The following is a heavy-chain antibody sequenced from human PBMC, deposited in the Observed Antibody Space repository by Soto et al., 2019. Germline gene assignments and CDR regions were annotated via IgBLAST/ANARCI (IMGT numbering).Heavy chain of an antibody. CDR2: ISYDGSNK. J-gene: IGHJ6*02. CDR3: AKDLFVVVPAAERGMDV. D-gene: IGHD2-2*01. V-gene: IGHV3-30*18. Sequence: WGSLRLSCAASGFTFSSYGMHWVRQAPGKGLEWVAVISYDGSNKYYADSVKGRFTISRDNSKNTLYLQMNSLRAEDTAVYYRAKDLFVVVPAAERGMDVWGQGTTVTVSS. CDR1: GFTFSSYG.